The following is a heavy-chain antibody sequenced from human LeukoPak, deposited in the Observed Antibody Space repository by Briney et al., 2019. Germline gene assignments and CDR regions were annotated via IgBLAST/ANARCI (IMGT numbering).Heavy chain of an antibody. CDR2: VFPGDSDT. V-gene: IGHV5-51*01. D-gene: IGHD5-18*01. CDR1: GGTFSSYA. Sequence: GASVKVSCKASGGTFSSYAISWVRQMPGKGLEWMGIVFPGDSDTRYSPSFQGQVTISVDKSISTAYLQWSSLKASDTAMYYCARYGYSFSCAAYWGQGTLVTVSS. CDR3: ARYGYSFSCAAY. J-gene: IGHJ4*02.